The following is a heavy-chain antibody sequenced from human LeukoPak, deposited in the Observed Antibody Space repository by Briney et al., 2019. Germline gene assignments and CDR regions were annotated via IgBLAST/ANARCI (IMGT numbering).Heavy chain of an antibody. CDR3: ARDNMGNSIDY. CDR1: GGSISSYY. Sequence: SETLSLTCTVSGGSISSYYWSWLRQPPGKGREWIGYIYYSGSTHYNPSLTSRVTISVDTSKNQFSPKLSSVTAADTAVYYCARDNMGNSIDYWGQGTLVTVSS. J-gene: IGHJ4*02. V-gene: IGHV4-59*01. CDR2: IYYSGST. D-gene: IGHD4-23*01.